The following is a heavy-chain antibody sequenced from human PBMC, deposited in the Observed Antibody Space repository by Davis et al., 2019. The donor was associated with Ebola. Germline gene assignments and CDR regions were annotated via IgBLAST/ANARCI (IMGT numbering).Heavy chain of an antibody. J-gene: IGHJ2*01. Sequence: GESLKISCKGSGYSFSNYWVGWVRQMPGKGLEWMGIIYPGDSDTRYSPSFQGQVSISADKSISTAYLQWSSLEASDTVLYYCARGYWHFDLWGRGTLVTVSS. CDR3: ARGYWHFDL. V-gene: IGHV5-51*01. CDR2: IYPGDSDT. CDR1: GYSFSNYW.